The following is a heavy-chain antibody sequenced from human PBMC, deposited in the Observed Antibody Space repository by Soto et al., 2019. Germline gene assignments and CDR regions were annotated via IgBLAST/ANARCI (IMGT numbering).Heavy chain of an antibody. CDR3: EGYSTVYYYDSSGYHGS. J-gene: IGHJ5*02. V-gene: IGHV3-33*01. CDR2: IWYDGSNK. D-gene: IGHD3-22*01. Sequence: GGSLRLSCAASGFTFSSYGMHWVRQAPGKVLEWVAVIWYDGSNKYYADSVKGRFTISRDNSKNTLYLQMNSLRAEDTAVYYCEGYSTVYYYDSSGYHGSWGEGTLVPVSS. CDR1: GFTFSSYG.